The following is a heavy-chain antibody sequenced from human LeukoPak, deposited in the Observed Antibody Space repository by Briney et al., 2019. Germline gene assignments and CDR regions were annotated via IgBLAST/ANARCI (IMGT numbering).Heavy chain of an antibody. V-gene: IGHV5-51*01. CDR2: IYPGDSDT. CDR3: ARLGLDPIVVVPAASGWFDP. Sequence: RGESLKISCKGSGYSFTSYWIGWVRQMPGKGLEWMGIIYPGDSDTRYSPSFQGQVTISADKSISTAYLQWSSLKASDTAMYYCARLGLDPIVVVPAASGWFDPWGQGTLVTVSS. D-gene: IGHD2-2*01. J-gene: IGHJ5*02. CDR1: GYSFTSYW.